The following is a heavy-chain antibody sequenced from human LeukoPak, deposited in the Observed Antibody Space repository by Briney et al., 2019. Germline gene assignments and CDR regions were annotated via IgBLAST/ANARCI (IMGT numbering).Heavy chain of an antibody. Sequence: NPSETPSLTCTVSGGSISSYYWSWIRQPPGKGLEWIGYIYYSGSTNYNPSLKSRVTISVDTSKNQFSLKLSSVTAADTAVYYCARHVAGTGGFDYWGQGTLVTVSS. CDR1: GGSISSYY. V-gene: IGHV4-59*08. CDR3: ARHVAGTGGFDY. D-gene: IGHD6-19*01. CDR2: IYYSGST. J-gene: IGHJ4*02.